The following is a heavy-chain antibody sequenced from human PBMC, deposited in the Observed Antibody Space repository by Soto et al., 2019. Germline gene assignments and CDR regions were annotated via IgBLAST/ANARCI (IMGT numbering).Heavy chain of an antibody. CDR1: GYTFTRYS. Sequence: APVRVSCKTSGYTFTRYSIRCVRRPPGQGLEWMGWISAYNGNTNYAQTLQGRVTMTTDTSTSPASMELRSLTSADTAVYYCARDRVASYSSSWYRIVVQRRGRAVWARGTSVTVSS. CDR2: ISAYNGNT. V-gene: IGHV1-18*01. J-gene: IGHJ6*02. CDR3: ARDRVASYSSSWYRIVVQRRGRAV. D-gene: IGHD6-13*01.